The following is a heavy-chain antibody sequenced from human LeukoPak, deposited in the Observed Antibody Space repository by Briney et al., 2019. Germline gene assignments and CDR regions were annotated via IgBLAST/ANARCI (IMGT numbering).Heavy chain of an antibody. J-gene: IGHJ4*02. Sequence: TGGSLRLSCAASGFTFSSYAMHWVRQAPGKGLEWVAVISYDGSNKYYADSARGRFTISRDNAKNSLYLQMNSLRAEDTAVYYCAVLSARADYDTSGYAPSFFDYWGQGTLVTVSS. D-gene: IGHD3-22*01. V-gene: IGHV3-30-3*01. CDR3: AVLSARADYDTSGYAPSFFDY. CDR2: ISYDGSNK. CDR1: GFTFSSYA.